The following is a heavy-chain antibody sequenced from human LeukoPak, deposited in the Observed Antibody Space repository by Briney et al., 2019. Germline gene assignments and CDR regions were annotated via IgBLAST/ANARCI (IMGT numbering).Heavy chain of an antibody. CDR3: ARDGLDIAAFYGMDV. V-gene: IGHV1-2*06. Sequence: ASVKVSCKASGCTFTGYYMHWVRQAPGQGLEWMGRINPNSGGTNYAQKFQGRVTMTRDTSISTAYMELSRLRSDDTAVYYCARDGLDIAAFYGMDVWGQGTTVTVSS. D-gene: IGHD6-6*01. J-gene: IGHJ6*02. CDR1: GCTFTGYY. CDR2: INPNSGGT.